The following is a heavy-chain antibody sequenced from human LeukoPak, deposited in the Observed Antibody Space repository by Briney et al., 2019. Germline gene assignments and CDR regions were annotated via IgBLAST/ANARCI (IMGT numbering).Heavy chain of an antibody. J-gene: IGHJ4*02. V-gene: IGHV4-39*01. D-gene: IGHD3-22*01. Sequence: SETLSLTCTVSGDSISTSSYYWGWIRQPPGKGLERLGSIYYSGSTYYNPSLKSRVTISVDTSKNQFSLNLYSVTAADTAVSYCARSYYYDYRQIDYWGQGTLVTVSS. CDR1: GDSISTSSYY. CDR2: IYYSGST. CDR3: ARSYYYDYRQIDY.